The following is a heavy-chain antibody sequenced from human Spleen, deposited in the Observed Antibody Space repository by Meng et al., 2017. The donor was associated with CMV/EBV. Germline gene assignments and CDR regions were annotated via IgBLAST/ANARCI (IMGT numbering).Heavy chain of an antibody. D-gene: IGHD3-22*01. V-gene: IGHV4-34*01. J-gene: IGHJ4*02. CDR3: ATLEGYYDGSGYSFDY. CDR1: GGSFSGYY. CDR2: INHSGST. Sequence: SETLSLTCVVYGGSFSGYYWSWIRQPPGKGLEWIGEINHSGSTNYNPSLKSRVTISVDTSKNQFSLKLSSVTVTDTAVYYCATLEGYYDGSGYSFDYWGQGTLVTVSS.